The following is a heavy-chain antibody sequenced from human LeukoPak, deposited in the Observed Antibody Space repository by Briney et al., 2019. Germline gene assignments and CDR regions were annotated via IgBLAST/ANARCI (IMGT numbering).Heavy chain of an antibody. CDR2: IYYSGST. Sequence: PSETLSLTCTVSGGSISSYYWSWIRQPPGKGLEWIGYIYYSGSTNYNPSLKSRVTISVDTSKNQFSLKLSSVTAADTAVYYCWASCYSGYDLVGAFDIWGQGTMVTVSS. CDR3: WASCYSGYDLVGAFDI. V-gene: IGHV4-59*12. D-gene: IGHD5-12*01. CDR1: GGSISSYY. J-gene: IGHJ3*02.